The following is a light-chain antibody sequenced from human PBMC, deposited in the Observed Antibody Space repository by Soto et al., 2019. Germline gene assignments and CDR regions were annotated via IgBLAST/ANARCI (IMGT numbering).Light chain of an antibody. V-gene: IGLV1-44*01. CDR3: AAWDDSLNGVV. CDR2: SNN. Sequence: QSALTQPPSASGTPGQRVTISCSGSSSNIGSNTVNWYQQLPGTAPKLLSYSNNQRPSGVPDRFSGSKSGTSASLAISGLQSEDEADYYCAAWDDSLNGVVFGGGTKVT. J-gene: IGLJ2*01. CDR1: SSNIGSNT.